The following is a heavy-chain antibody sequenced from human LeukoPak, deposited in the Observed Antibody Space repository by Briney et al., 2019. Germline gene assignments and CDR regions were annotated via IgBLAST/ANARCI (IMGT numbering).Heavy chain of an antibody. J-gene: IGHJ6*02. Sequence: PGGSLRLSCAASGFSFSSYAMNWVRQAPGKGLEWVSSISDSDSYIYYADSVKGRFTISRDNAKNSLYLQMNSLRAEDTAVYYCARDVRGSGSYPTYYYTGVDVWGQGTTVTVSS. CDR3: ARDVRGSGSYPTYYYTGVDV. D-gene: IGHD3-10*01. CDR1: GFSFSSYA. CDR2: ISDSDSYI. V-gene: IGHV3-21*01.